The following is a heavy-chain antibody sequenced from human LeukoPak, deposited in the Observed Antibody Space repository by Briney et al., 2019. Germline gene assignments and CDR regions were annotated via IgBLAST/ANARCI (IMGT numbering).Heavy chain of an antibody. CDR3: ARHYYESSGYFYEEGIFDY. D-gene: IGHD3-22*01. V-gene: IGHV1-18*01. J-gene: IGHJ4*02. CDR1: GYSFASHG. CDR2: ISAYSGDT. Sequence: ASVKVSCKASGYSFASHGISWVRQAPGQGLEWVGWISAYSGDTNYAQKVQGRVTMTTDTSTSTAYMELRSLRSDDTAVYYCARHYYESSGYFYEEGIFDYWGQGTLVTVSS.